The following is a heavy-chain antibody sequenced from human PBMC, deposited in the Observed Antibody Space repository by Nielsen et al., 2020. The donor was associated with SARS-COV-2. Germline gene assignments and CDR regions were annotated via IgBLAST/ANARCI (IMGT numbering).Heavy chain of an antibody. CDR3: ARAVTYYFDY. Sequence: GESLKISCAASGFTFSSYWMSWVRQPPGKGLEWVANIKHDGSEKYYVDSVKGRFTISRDNAKNSLYLQMNSLRAEDTAVYYCARAVTYYFDYWGQGTLVTVSS. CDR1: GFTFSSYW. CDR2: IKHDGSEK. J-gene: IGHJ4*02. V-gene: IGHV3-7*05. D-gene: IGHD4-23*01.